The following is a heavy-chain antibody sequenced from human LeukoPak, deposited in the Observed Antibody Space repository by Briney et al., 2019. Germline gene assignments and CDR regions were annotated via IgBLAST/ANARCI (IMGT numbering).Heavy chain of an antibody. CDR2: IYYSGST. CDR3: ARSVEGYCSGGSCYYYSYYMDV. V-gene: IGHV4-59*01. D-gene: IGHD2-15*01. CDR1: GGSISSYY. Sequence: SETLSLTCTVSGGSISSYYWSWIRQPPGKGLEWIGYIYYSGSTNYNPPLKSRVTISVDTSKNQFSLKLSSVTAADTAVYYCARSVEGYCSGGSCYYYSYYMDVWGKGTTVTVSS. J-gene: IGHJ6*03.